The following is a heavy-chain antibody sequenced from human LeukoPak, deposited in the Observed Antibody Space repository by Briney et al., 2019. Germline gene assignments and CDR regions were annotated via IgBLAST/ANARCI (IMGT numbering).Heavy chain of an antibody. D-gene: IGHD5-24*01. J-gene: IGHJ4*02. CDR3: ARGASSVEMATIWDNYFDY. CDR2: IIPIFGTA. CDR1: GGTFSSYA. Sequence: SVKVSCKASGGTFSSYAISWVRQAPGQGPEWMGGIIPIFGTANYAQKFQGRVTMTRNTSISTAYMELSSLRSEDTAVYYCARGASSVEMATIWDNYFDYWGQGTLVTVSS. V-gene: IGHV1-69*05.